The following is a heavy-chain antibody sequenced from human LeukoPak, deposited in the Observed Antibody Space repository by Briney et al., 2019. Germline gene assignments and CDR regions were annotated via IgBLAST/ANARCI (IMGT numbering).Heavy chain of an antibody. J-gene: IGHJ6*02. CDR1: GFTFSSYA. CDR2: ISGSGGST. CDR3: ASSYDFWSGYYTRDVYYYYGMDV. D-gene: IGHD3-3*01. Sequence: PGWSLRLSCAASGFTFSSYAMSWVRQAPGAGLEWVSAISGSGGSTYYADSVKGRFPISRDTSQNTLYLQMNSLRAEDTAVYYCASSYDFWSGYYTRDVYYYYGMDVWGQGTTVTVSS. V-gene: IGHV3-23*01.